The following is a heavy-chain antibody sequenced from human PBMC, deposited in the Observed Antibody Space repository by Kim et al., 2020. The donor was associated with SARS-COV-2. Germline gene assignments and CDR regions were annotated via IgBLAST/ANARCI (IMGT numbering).Heavy chain of an antibody. Sequence: VKGRFTISRDNAKNSLYLQMNSLRAEDTAVYYCARDILPTIKDGYAQGSVWGQGTLVTVSS. J-gene: IGHJ4*02. V-gene: IGHV3-21*01. CDR3: ARDILPTIKDGYAQGSV. D-gene: IGHD5-12*01.